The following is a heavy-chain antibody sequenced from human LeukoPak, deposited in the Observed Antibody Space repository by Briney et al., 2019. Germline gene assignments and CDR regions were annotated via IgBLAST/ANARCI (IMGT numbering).Heavy chain of an antibody. Sequence: GASVKVSCKASGSAFTSFAIHWVRQAPGQGLEWMGIINPYVDRTSYAQRFQGRVTMTRDTSTSTVYMELNSLRSEDTAVYYCARAVFGDCPGYWGQGTLVAVSS. CDR2: INPYVDRT. D-gene: IGHD2-21*02. CDR1: GSAFTSFA. J-gene: IGHJ1*01. CDR3: ARAVFGDCPGY. V-gene: IGHV1-46*01.